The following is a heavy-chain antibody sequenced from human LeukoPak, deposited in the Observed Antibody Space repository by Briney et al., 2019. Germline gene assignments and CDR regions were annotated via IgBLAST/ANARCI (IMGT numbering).Heavy chain of an antibody. CDR2: ISGSGGST. CDR3: AKDYYGSGKGYYFDY. CDR1: GFTFSSYA. J-gene: IGHJ4*02. Sequence: GGSLRLSCAASGFTFSSYAMSWVRQAPGQGLEWVSAISGSGGSTYYADSVKGRFTISRDNSKNTLYLQMNSLRAEDTAVYYCAKDYYGSGKGYYFDYWGQGTLVTVSS. D-gene: IGHD3-10*01. V-gene: IGHV3-23*01.